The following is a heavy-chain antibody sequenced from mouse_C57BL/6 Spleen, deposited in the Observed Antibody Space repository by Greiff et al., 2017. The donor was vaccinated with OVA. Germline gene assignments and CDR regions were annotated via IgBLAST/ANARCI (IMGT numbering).Heavy chain of an antibody. J-gene: IGHJ3*01. Sequence: EVQVVESGGGLVKPGGSLKLSCAASGFTFSDYGMHWVRQAPEKGLEWVAYISSGSSTIYYADTVKGRFTISRDNATNTLFLQMTSMRSEDTVMYYCARQELSSAWFAYWGQGTMVTVSA. D-gene: IGHD1-1*01. CDR2: ISSGSSTI. CDR1: GFTFSDYG. CDR3: ARQELSSAWFAY. V-gene: IGHV5-17*01.